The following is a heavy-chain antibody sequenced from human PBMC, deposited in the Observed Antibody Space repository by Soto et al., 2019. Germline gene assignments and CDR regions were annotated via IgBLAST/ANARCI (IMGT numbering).Heavy chain of an antibody. Sequence: EVQLLESGGGLVQPGGSLRLSCAASGFTFSSYAMSWVRQAPGKGLEWVSAISGSGASTYYADSVKGRFTISRDNSKNTLYLQMNSLRAEDTALYYCAKDRGLGGSGSYYFDYWGQGTLVTVSS. V-gene: IGHV3-23*01. J-gene: IGHJ4*02. CDR3: AKDRGLGGSGSYYFDY. CDR1: GFTFSSYA. D-gene: IGHD3-10*01. CDR2: ISGSGAST.